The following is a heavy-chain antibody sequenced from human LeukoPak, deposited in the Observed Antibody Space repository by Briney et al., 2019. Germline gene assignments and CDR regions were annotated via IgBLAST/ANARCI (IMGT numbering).Heavy chain of an antibody. CDR1: GFTFSSYA. Sequence: GGSLRLSCAASGFTFSSYAMSWVRQAPGKGLEWVSAISGSGGSTYYADSVKSRFTISRDNSKNTLYLQMNSLRAEDTAVYYCAKVGWNPYRGFDYWGQGTLVTVSS. D-gene: IGHD1-1*01. CDR2: ISGSGGST. CDR3: AKVGWNPYRGFDY. V-gene: IGHV3-23*01. J-gene: IGHJ4*02.